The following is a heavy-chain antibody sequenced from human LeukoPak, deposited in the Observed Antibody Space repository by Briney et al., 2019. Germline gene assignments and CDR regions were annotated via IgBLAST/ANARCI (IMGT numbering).Heavy chain of an antibody. CDR1: GYTFTSYY. Sequence: GASVKVSCKASGYTFTSYYMHWVRQAPGQGLEWIGIINPSGGSTSYAQKFQGRVTMTRDTSTSTVYMELSSLRSEDTAVYYCARGSTHTYCSSTSCYGWTGYNWFDPWGQGTLVTVSS. D-gene: IGHD2-2*01. V-gene: IGHV1-46*01. J-gene: IGHJ5*02. CDR3: ARGSTHTYCSSTSCYGWTGYNWFDP. CDR2: INPSGGST.